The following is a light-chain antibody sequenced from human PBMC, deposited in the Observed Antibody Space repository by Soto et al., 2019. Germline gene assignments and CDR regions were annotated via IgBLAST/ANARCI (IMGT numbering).Light chain of an antibody. CDR2: EVN. J-gene: IGLJ3*02. Sequence: QSVLTQPASVSGSPGQSITISCTGSNSDVGGFNYVSWYQQHPGKAPKLIIYEVNDRPSGVSTRFSASKSGNTASLSISGLHPDDEADYYCCSYTTNNTWVFGGGTKLIVL. V-gene: IGLV2-14*01. CDR1: NSDVGGFNY. CDR3: CSYTTNNTWV.